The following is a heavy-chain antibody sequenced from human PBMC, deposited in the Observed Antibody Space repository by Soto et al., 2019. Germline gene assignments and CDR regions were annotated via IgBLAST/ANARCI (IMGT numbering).Heavy chain of an antibody. Sequence: SETLSLTCTVSGGSISSYYWSWIRQPPGKGLGWIGYIYYSGSTNYNPSLKSRVTISVDTSKNQFSLKLSSVTAADTAVYYCARAPYPGSSGWYYWFDPWGQGTLVTVSS. CDR3: ARAPYPGSSGWYYWFDP. CDR2: IYYSGST. CDR1: GGSISSYY. D-gene: IGHD6-19*01. J-gene: IGHJ5*02. V-gene: IGHV4-59*01.